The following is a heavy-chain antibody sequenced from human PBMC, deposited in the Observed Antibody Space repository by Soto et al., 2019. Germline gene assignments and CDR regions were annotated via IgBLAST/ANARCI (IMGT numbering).Heavy chain of an antibody. CDR2: SNIGNGNT. V-gene: IGHV1-3*04. CDR3: AREPLCGGVCYDHWLDP. J-gene: IGHJ5*02. CDR1: GYTFTSYA. D-gene: IGHD2-21*02. Sequence: QVQLVQSGAEVKKPGASVRVSCRTSGYTFTSYAIHWVRQAPGQGLEWMAWSNIGNGNTKYSQKFQGRVTVSRDTSASTAYMELSSLRSEDTAVYYGAREPLCGGVCYDHWLDPWGQGTLVTVSS.